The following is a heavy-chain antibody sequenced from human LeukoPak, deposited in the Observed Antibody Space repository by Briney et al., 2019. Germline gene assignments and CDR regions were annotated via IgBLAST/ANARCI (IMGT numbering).Heavy chain of an antibody. D-gene: IGHD3-9*01. CDR3: ARDASVLRYFDWLLSGSDY. CDR2: INPNSGGT. J-gene: IGHJ4*02. Sequence: ASVKVSCKASGYTFTGYYMHWVRQAPGQGLEWMGWINPNSGGTNYAQKFQGRVTMTRDTSISTAYMELSRLRSDDTAVYYCARDASVLRYFDWLLSGSDYWGRGTLVTVSS. CDR1: GYTFTGYY. V-gene: IGHV1-2*02.